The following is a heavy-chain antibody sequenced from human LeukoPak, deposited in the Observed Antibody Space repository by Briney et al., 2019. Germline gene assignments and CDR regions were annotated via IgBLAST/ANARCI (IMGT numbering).Heavy chain of an antibody. D-gene: IGHD3-10*01. CDR1: GFTFSSYS. J-gene: IGHJ4*02. CDR2: ISSSSSTI. Sequence: GGSLSLSCAASGFTFSSYSVNWVRQAPGKGLEWVSYISSSSSTIYYADSVKGRFTISRDNAKNSLYLQMNSLRAEDTAVYYCARESYGSGSYLAFDYWGQGTLVTVFS. CDR3: ARESYGSGSYLAFDY. V-gene: IGHV3-48*04.